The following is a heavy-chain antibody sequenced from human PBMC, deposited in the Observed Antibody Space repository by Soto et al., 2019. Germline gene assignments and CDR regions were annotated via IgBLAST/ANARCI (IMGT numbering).Heavy chain of an antibody. Sequence: GGSLRLSCAASGFTFSSYGMHWVRQAPGKGLEWVAVISYDGSNKYYADSVKGRFTISRDKSKNMVYLQMNSLRAEDTAVYYCARGFRGVTTYDGYFDYWGQGTLVTVSS. D-gene: IGHD4-17*01. CDR3: ARGFRGVTTYDGYFDY. CDR1: GFTFSSYG. V-gene: IGHV3-30*03. J-gene: IGHJ4*02. CDR2: ISYDGSNK.